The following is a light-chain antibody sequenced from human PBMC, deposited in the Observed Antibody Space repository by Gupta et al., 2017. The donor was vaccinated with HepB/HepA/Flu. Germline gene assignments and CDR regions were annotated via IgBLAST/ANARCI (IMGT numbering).Light chain of an antibody. Sequence: DILMTQSPATLSVSPGERATLTCRASQSITSNLAWYQQRPGQAPRLLFCGASTRATGIPSKFSGSGSGTEFILTISSLQSEDLAVYYCQQYNDWPYTFGRGTKLEIK. CDR2: GAS. CDR3: QQYNDWPYT. J-gene: IGKJ2*01. CDR1: QSITSN. V-gene: IGKV3-15*01.